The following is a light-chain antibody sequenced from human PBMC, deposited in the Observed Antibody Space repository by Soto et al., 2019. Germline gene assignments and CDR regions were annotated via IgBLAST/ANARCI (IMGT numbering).Light chain of an antibody. V-gene: IGLV1-47*01. CDR3: AAWDDGLSVVV. J-gene: IGLJ2*01. CDR2: RNN. Sequence: QSVLTQPPSASGTPGQRVTISCSGSSSNIGSNYVYWYQQLPGTAPKLLIYRNNQRPSGVPDRFSGSKSGTSASLAISGIRSEDEADDYCAAWDDGLSVVVFGGGTKLTVL. CDR1: SSNIGSNY.